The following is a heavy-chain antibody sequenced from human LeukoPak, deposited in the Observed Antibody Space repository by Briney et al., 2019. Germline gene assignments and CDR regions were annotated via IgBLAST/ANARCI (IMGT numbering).Heavy chain of an antibody. V-gene: IGHV4-34*01. J-gene: IGHJ3*02. CDR1: GGSFSSYY. CDR2: INHSGST. Sequence: SETLSLTCAVYGGSFSSYYWSWIRQPPGKGLEWIGEINHSGSTNYNPSLKSRVTISVDTSKNQFSLKLSSVTAADTAVYYCARSRIAAAGSWDDAFDIWGQGAMVTVSS. CDR3: ARSRIAAAGSWDDAFDI. D-gene: IGHD6-13*01.